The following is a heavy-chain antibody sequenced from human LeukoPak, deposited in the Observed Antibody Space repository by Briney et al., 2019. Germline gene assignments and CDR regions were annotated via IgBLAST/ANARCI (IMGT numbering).Heavy chain of an antibody. CDR1: GFIFSSYW. D-gene: IGHD6-25*01. CDR3: AKSSSGFDY. V-gene: IGHV3-7*01. Sequence: GGSLRLSCAASGFIFSSYWMAWVRQAPGKGLEWVANIKEDGSEKNYVDSVKGRFTISRDNSKNTLYLQMNSLRAEDTAVYYCAKSSSGFDYWGQGTLVTVSS. CDR2: IKEDGSEK. J-gene: IGHJ4*02.